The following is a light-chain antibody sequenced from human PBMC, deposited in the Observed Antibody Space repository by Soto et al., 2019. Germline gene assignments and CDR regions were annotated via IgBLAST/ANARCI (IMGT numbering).Light chain of an antibody. CDR3: SSYTSSSRYV. V-gene: IGLV2-14*01. Sequence: QSALTQPASVSGSPGQSITISCTGTSSDVGDYNYVSWYQQHPGKAPKFMIYDVTIRPSGVSNRISGSKSGNTASLTISGLQAEDEADYYCSSYTSSSRYVFGTGTKVTVL. CDR2: DVT. CDR1: SSDVGDYNY. J-gene: IGLJ1*01.